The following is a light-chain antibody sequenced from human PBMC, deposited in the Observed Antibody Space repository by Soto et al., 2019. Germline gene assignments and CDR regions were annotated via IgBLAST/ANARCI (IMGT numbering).Light chain of an antibody. Sequence: DIQMTQSPSTLSASVGDTVTISCRASQNIYKWLAWYQQKPQKAPKVLIFEAAGLESGVSSRFRGSGSGTEFTLTISSLQPDDLATYYCQQYNSFPLIFGGGTKVEL. CDR2: EAA. CDR1: QNIYKW. V-gene: IGKV1-5*01. J-gene: IGKJ4*01. CDR3: QQYNSFPLI.